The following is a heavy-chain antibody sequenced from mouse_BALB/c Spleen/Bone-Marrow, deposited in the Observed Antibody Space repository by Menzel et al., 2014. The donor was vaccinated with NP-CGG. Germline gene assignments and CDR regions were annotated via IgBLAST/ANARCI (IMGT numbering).Heavy chain of an antibody. D-gene: IGHD2-4*01. J-gene: IGHJ3*01. Sequence: VQLQQSGPELVKPGASVKMSCKASGYTFTSYVMHWVKQRPGQGLELIGYINPYNDGTKYNEKFKGKATLTSDKSSSTAYMELSSLTSEDSAVYYCASRSTMISWFAYWGQGTLVTVSA. CDR2: INPYNDGT. V-gene: IGHV1-14*01. CDR3: ASRSTMISWFAY. CDR1: GYTFTSYV.